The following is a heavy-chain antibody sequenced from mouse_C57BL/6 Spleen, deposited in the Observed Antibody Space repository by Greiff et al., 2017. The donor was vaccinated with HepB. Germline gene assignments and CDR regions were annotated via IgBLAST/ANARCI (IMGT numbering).Heavy chain of an antibody. V-gene: IGHV3-1*01. Sequence: EVKVVESGPGMVKPSQSLSLTCTVTGYSITSGYDWHWIRHFPGNKLEWMGYISYSGSTNYNPSLKSRISITHDTSKNHFFLKLNSVTTEDTATYYCARGGVYYSGPTQGYFDVWGTGTTVTVSS. CDR1: GYSITSGYD. D-gene: IGHD1-1*01. CDR2: ISYSGST. J-gene: IGHJ1*03. CDR3: ARGGVYYSGPTQGYFDV.